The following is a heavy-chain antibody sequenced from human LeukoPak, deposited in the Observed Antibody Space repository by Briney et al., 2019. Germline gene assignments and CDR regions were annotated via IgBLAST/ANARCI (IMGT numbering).Heavy chain of an antibody. Sequence: GGSLRLSCAASGFTMYTYGMHWVRQAAGKGLEYVSGIGADGGTTYYAYCVKGRFTMSRDNSNYLVYFQMVSLPADDMAAYYCARGAQPTDYWGQGTLLTVSS. CDR1: GFTMYTYG. CDR3: ARGAQPTDY. J-gene: IGHJ4*02. CDR2: IGADGGTT. V-gene: IGHV3-64*01.